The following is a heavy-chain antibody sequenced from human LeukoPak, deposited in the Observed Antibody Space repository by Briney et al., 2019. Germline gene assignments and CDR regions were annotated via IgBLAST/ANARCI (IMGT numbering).Heavy chain of an antibody. Sequence: PGGSLRLSCAASGFTFSSYAMSWVRQAPGKGLEWVARISYAGSNNYYADSVKGRFTISSDNPKNTLYLQMDSLRAEDTAVYYCARAAHTTCVLGRYYYYAMDVWGQGTTVTVSS. D-gene: IGHD3-16*01. CDR3: ARAAHTTCVLGRYYYYAMDV. J-gene: IGHJ6*02. CDR1: GFTFSSYA. V-gene: IGHV3-30-3*01. CDR2: ISYAGSNN.